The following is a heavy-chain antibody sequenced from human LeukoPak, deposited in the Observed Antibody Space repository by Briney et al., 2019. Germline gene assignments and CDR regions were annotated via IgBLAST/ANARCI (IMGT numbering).Heavy chain of an antibody. CDR2: IYSGGST. CDR1: GFTFSSNY. Sequence: PGGSLRLSCAASGFTFSSNYMSWVRQAPGKGLEWVSVIYSGGSTYYADSVKGRFTISRDNSKNTLYLQMNSLKTEDTAVYYCTTDYGGKSGGSFDYWGQGTLVTVSS. D-gene: IGHD4-23*01. CDR3: TTDYGGKSGGSFDY. V-gene: IGHV3-53*01. J-gene: IGHJ4*02.